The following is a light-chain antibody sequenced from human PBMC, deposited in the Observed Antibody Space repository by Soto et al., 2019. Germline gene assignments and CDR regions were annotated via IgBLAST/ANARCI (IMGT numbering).Light chain of an antibody. CDR3: CSYAGSSIVV. V-gene: IGLV2-23*02. J-gene: IGLJ2*01. CDR1: SSDVGSYNF. CDR2: DVN. Sequence: QSALTQPASVSGSPGQSITISCTGTSSDVGSYNFVSWNQQHPGKAPQLVIYDVNKRPSGVSNRFSGSKSGNTASLTISGLQAEDEADYYCCSYAGSSIVVFGGGTKLTVL.